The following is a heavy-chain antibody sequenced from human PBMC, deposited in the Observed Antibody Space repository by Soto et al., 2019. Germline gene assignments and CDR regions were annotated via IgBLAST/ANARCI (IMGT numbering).Heavy chain of an antibody. CDR1: GYTLTSYA. V-gene: IGHV1-3*01. Sequence: ASVKVSCKASGYTLTSYAMHWVRQAPGQRLEWMGWINAGNGNTKYSQKFQGRVTITRDTSASTAYMELSSLRSEDTAVYYRARELASYGMDVWGQGTTVTVSS. D-gene: IGHD1-1*01. J-gene: IGHJ6*02. CDR2: INAGNGNT. CDR3: ARELASYGMDV.